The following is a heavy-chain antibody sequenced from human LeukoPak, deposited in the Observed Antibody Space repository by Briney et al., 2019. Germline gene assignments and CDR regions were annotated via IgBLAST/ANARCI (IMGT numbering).Heavy chain of an antibody. CDR2: ISAYNGNT. D-gene: IGHD3-10*01. Sequence: ASVKVSCKASGYTFTSYGISWVRQAPGQGLEWMGWISAYNGNTNYAQKFQGRVTMTTDTSTSTAYMELRSLRSDDTAVYYCARDGVAYGSGSYYDDYYYYGMDVWGQGTTVTVSS. V-gene: IGHV1-18*01. CDR1: GYTFTSYG. J-gene: IGHJ6*02. CDR3: ARDGVAYGSGSYYDDYYYYGMDV.